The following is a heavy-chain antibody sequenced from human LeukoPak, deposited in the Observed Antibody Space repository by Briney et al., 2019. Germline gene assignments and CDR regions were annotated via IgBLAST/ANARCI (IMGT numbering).Heavy chain of an antibody. Sequence: SETLSLTCTVSGGSISSYYWSWIRQPPGKGLEWIGYIYYSGSTNYNPSLKSRVTISVDTSKNQFSLKLSSVTAADTAVYYCAKDGSYIVVVNYYGMDVWGQGTTVTVSS. J-gene: IGHJ6*02. CDR1: GGSISSYY. CDR3: AKDGSYIVVVNYYGMDV. V-gene: IGHV4-59*12. CDR2: IYYSGST. D-gene: IGHD2-2*01.